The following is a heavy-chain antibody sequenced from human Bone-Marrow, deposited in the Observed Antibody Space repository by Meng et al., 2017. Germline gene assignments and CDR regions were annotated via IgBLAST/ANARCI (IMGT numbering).Heavy chain of an antibody. CDR1: GFTFSSYG. Sequence: QVQLLESGGGVVQPGRSLRLSCAASGFTFSSYGMHWVRQAPGKGLEWVAVISYDGSNKYYADSVKGRFTISRDNSKNTLYLQMNSLRAEDTAVYYCARDGLLGYFDYWGQGTLVTVSS. D-gene: IGHD3-16*01. J-gene: IGHJ4*02. CDR2: ISYDGSNK. CDR3: ARDGLLGYFDY. V-gene: IGHV3-30*03.